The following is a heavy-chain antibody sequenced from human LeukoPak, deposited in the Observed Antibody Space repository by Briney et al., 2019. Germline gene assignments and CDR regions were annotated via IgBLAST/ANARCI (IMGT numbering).Heavy chain of an antibody. CDR1: GFTFSSYS. Sequence: GGSLRLSCAASGFTFSSYSMNWVRQAPGKGLEWVSSISSSSSYIYYADSVKGRFTISRDNTKNSLYLQMNSLRAEDTAVYYCARAPTGELLTPFDYWGQGTLVTVSS. J-gene: IGHJ4*02. CDR2: ISSSSSYI. V-gene: IGHV3-21*01. CDR3: ARAPTGELLTPFDY. D-gene: IGHD1-26*01.